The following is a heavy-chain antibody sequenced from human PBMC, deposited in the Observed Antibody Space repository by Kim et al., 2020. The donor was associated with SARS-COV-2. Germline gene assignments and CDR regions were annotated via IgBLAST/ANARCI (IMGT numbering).Heavy chain of an antibody. CDR1: GFTFSSYA. D-gene: IGHD6-25*01. Sequence: GGSLRLSCAASGFTFSSYAMSWVRQAPGKGLEWVTAISYDGGNNYYADSVKGRFTISRDNSKNTLYLQMNSLRAEDTAVYYCAKDLYSSEVVWGQGTLVTVSS. J-gene: IGHJ4*02. CDR2: ISYDGGNN. V-gene: IGHV3-23*01. CDR3: AKDLYSSEVV.